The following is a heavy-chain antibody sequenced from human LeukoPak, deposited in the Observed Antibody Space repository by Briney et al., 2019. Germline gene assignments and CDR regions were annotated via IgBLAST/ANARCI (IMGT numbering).Heavy chain of an antibody. Sequence: SETLSLTCVVSGGSISSSNWWSWVRQPPGKGLEWIGEIYHSGSTNYNPSLKSRVTISVDKSKKQFSLKLSSVTAADTAVYYCARDPGRASGGRWGQGTLVTVSS. CDR2: IYHSGST. V-gene: IGHV4-4*02. J-gene: IGHJ4*02. CDR3: ARDPGRASGGR. CDR1: GGSISSSNW.